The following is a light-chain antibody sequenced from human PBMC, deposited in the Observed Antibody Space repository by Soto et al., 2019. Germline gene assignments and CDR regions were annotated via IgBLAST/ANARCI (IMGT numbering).Light chain of an antibody. V-gene: IGLV2-14*01. CDR1: SSDVGGYNY. J-gene: IGLJ3*02. CDR2: DVS. CDR3: SSYTSSSTFWV. Sequence: QSALTQPASVSGSPGQSITISCTGTSSDVGGYNYVSWYQQHPGKAPKLMIYDVSNRPSGVSNRFSGSKSGNTASLTISGLQAKDEADYYCSSYTSSSTFWVFGGGTKLTVL.